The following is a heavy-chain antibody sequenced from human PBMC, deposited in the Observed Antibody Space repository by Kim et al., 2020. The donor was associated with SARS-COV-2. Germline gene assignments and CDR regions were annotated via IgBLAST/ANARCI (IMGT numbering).Heavy chain of an antibody. CDR2: ISGSGGST. J-gene: IGHJ4*01. Sequence: GGSLRLSCAASGFTFSSYAMSWVRQAPGKGLEWVSAISGSGGSTYYADSVKGRFTISRDNSKNTLYLQMNSLRAEDTAVYYCAKVPYYDFWSGYYFDYSGQGTLVTVSS. CDR3: AKVPYYDFWSGYYFDY. CDR1: GFTFSSYA. D-gene: IGHD3-3*01. V-gene: IGHV3-23*01.